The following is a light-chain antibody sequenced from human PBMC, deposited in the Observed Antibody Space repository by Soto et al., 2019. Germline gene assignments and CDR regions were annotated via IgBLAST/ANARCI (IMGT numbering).Light chain of an antibody. V-gene: IGKV1-5*03. CDR3: QQYNSYSGT. CDR1: QNIGAS. J-gene: IGKJ1*01. CDR2: QAS. Sequence: DIQMTQSPSTLSAFLGDSVNITCRASQNIGASLAWYQQKPGKAPKLVIYQASSLESGVPSRYRGSGSGTEFTLTISSLQPDDFETYYCQQYNSYSGTFGQGTKVDIK.